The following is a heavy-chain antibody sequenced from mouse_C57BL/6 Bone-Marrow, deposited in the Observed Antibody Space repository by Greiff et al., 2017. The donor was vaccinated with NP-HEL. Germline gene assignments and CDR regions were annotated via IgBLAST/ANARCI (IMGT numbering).Heavy chain of an antibody. Sequence: EVQLQQSGAELVRPGASVKLSCTASGFNIKDDYMHWVKQRPEQGLEWIGWIDPENGDTEYASKFQGKATITADTSSNTAYLQLSSLTSEDTAVYYCTTGYSDAMDYWVKEPQSPSPQ. CDR2: IDPENGDT. V-gene: IGHV14-4*01. CDR1: GFNIKDDY. J-gene: IGHJ4*01. CDR3: TTGYSDAMDY. D-gene: IGHD2-3*01.